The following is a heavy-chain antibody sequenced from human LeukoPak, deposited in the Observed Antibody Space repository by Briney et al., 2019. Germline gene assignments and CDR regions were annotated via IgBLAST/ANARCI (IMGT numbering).Heavy chain of an antibody. CDR1: GFTFSNYE. CDR2: ISSSGSTI. D-gene: IGHD4/OR15-4a*01. V-gene: IGHV3-48*03. J-gene: IGHJ4*02. Sequence: PGGSLRLSCAASGFTFSNYEMNWVRQAPGKGLEWVSYISSSGSTIYYADSVKGRFTISRDNAKNSLYLQMNSLRAEDTAVYYCARRAGAYSHSYDYWGQGTLVTVSS. CDR3: ARRAGAYSHSYDY.